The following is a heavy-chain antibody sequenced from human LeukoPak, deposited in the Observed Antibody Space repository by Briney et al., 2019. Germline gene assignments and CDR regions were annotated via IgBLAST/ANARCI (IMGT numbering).Heavy chain of an antibody. CDR3: ARRGGAVAGFDS. CDR1: GDSISTYY. CDR2: IYYSGST. D-gene: IGHD6-19*01. Sequence: PSETLSLTCIVSGDSISTYYWSWIRQPPRKGLEWIGYIYYSGSTNYNPSLKSRVTISVDTSKNQFSLKLSSVTAADTAVYYCARRGGAVAGFDSWGQGTLVTVSS. J-gene: IGHJ4*02. V-gene: IGHV4-59*08.